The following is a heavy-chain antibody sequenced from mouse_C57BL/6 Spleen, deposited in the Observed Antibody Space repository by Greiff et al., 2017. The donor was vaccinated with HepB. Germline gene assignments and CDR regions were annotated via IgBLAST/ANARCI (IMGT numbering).Heavy chain of an antibody. V-gene: IGHV1-50*01. D-gene: IGHD1-1*01. J-gene: IGHJ2*01. CDR2: IDPSDSYT. Sequence: VQLQQSGAELVKPGASVKLSCKASGYTFTSYWMQWVKQRPGQGLEWIGEIDPSDSYTNYNQKFKGKATLTVDTSSSTADMQLSSRTSEDSAVYHCARPPLITAVVATDYWGQGTTLTVSS. CDR1: GYTFTSYW. CDR3: ARPPLITAVVATDY.